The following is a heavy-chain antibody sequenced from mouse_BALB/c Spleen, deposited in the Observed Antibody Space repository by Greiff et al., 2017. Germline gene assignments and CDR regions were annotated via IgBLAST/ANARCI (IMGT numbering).Heavy chain of an antibody. D-gene: IGHD2-4*01. J-gene: IGHJ2*01. CDR1: GYTFTSYV. Sequence: VQLKESGPELVKPGASVKMSCKASGYTFTSYVMHWVKQKPGQGLEWIGYINPYNDGTKYNEKFKGKATLTSDKSSSTAYMELSSLTSEDSAVYYCARGLYDYDGGFDYWGQGTTLTVSS. CDR3: ARGLYDYDGGFDY. V-gene: IGHV1-14*01. CDR2: INPYNDGT.